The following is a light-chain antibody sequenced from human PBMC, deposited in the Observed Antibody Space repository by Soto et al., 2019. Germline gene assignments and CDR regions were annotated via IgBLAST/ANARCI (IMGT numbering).Light chain of an antibody. CDR2: GAC. J-gene: IGKJ2*01. CDR1: QSVSSCY. CDR3: QKYGTSPHT. Sequence: EIVLTQSPGTLSLSPGERATLSCRASQSVSSCYLAWYQQKPGQPPRILIYGACSRDTGTPVRFSGSGSWTDFTLTSSSLESEAFAVYHCQKYGTSPHTFGHGTKLEIK. V-gene: IGKV3-20*01.